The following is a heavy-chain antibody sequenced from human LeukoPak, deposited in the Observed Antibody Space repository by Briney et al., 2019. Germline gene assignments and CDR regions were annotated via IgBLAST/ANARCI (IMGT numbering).Heavy chain of an antibody. CDR1: GFTFSRYW. V-gene: IGHV3-7*03. J-gene: IGHJ4*02. CDR2: IKQDGSEK. D-gene: IGHD6-13*01. CDR3: ARKFSSSWAPFDY. Sequence: GGSLRLSCAASGFTFSRYWMSWVRQVPRKGLEWVANIKQDGSEKYYVDSVKGRFTISRDNAKNSLYLQMNSLRAEDTAVYYCARKFSSSWAPFDYWGQGTLVTVSS.